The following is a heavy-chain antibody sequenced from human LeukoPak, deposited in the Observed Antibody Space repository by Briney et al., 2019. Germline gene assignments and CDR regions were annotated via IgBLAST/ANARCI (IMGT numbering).Heavy chain of an antibody. D-gene: IGHD1-1*01. CDR2: INPNSGGT. CDR1: GYTFTGYY. CDR3: ARQLPQKRRLRSWWFDP. J-gene: IGHJ5*02. Sequence: GASVKVSCKASGYTFTGYYMHWVRRAPGQGLEWMGWINPNSGGTNYAQKFQGRVTMTRDTSISTAYMELSRLRSDDTAVYYCARQLPQKRRLRSWWFDPWGQGTLVTVSS. V-gene: IGHV1-2*02.